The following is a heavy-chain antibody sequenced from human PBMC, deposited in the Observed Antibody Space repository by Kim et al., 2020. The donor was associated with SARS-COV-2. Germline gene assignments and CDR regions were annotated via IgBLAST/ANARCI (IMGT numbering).Heavy chain of an antibody. V-gene: IGHV5-51*01. Sequence: GESLKISCKGSGYSFTSYWIGWVRQMPGKGLEWMGIIYPGDSDTRYSPSFQGQVTISADKSISTAYLQWSSLKASDTAMYYCARHVGLYSGSYYVDYWGQGTLVTVSS. CDR2: IYPGDSDT. CDR1: GYSFTSYW. CDR3: ARHVGLYSGSYYVDY. J-gene: IGHJ4*02. D-gene: IGHD1-26*01.